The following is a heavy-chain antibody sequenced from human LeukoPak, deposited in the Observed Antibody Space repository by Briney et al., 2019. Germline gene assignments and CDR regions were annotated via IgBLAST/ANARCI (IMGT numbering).Heavy chain of an antibody. CDR3: AKDWGPEFASGSSYLDS. V-gene: IGHV3-23*01. CDR1: GFTFSSYA. J-gene: IGHJ4*02. CDR2: ISGSGGST. D-gene: IGHD3-10*01. Sequence: GGSLRLSCAASGFTFSSYAMSWVRQAPGKGLEWVSGISGSGGSTYYADSVKGRFTISRDNSKNTLYLQMNGLRPEDTAVYFCAKDWGPEFASGSSYLDSWGQGILVTVSS.